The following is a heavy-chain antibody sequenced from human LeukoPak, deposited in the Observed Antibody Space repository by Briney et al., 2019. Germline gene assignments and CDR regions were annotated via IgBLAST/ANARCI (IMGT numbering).Heavy chain of an antibody. Sequence: GRSLRLSCAASGFTFSSYAMHWVRQAPGKGLEWVAVISYDGSNKYYADSVKGRFTISRDNSKNTLYLQMNSLRAEDTAVYYCAREGLWFGELLYPPALDYWGQGTLVTVSS. J-gene: IGHJ4*02. CDR3: AREGLWFGELLYPPALDY. CDR2: ISYDGSNK. CDR1: GFTFSSYA. D-gene: IGHD3-10*01. V-gene: IGHV3-30*04.